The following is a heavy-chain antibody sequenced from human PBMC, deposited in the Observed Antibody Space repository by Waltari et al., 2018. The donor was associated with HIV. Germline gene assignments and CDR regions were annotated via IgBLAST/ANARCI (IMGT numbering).Heavy chain of an antibody. J-gene: IGHJ1*01. CDR2: ISPIFEIT. D-gene: IGHD3-22*01. CDR1: VATFTRSA. CDR3: VRDGGGYYENGGYFGSFQY. V-gene: IGHV1-69*01. Sequence: PSGHAVADGWTSAPSVETSCTAVVATFTRSAENWVREGPGQGLGWLGGISPIFEITNYAQKMNGRLAINADDQTTTVFMELRGLKSEDAGIYYCVRDGGGYYENGGYFGSFQYWGQGPLVP.